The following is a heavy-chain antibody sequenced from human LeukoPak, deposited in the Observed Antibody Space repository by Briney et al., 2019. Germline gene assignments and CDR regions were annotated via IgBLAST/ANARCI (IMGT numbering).Heavy chain of an antibody. V-gene: IGHV4-61*01. CDR1: GGSVSTGSSY. Sequence: SETLSLTCTVSGGSVSTGSSYWRWLRQPPGKGLEWIGYIYYSGSTNYNPSLKSRVTISVDTSKNQFSLKLSSVTAADTAVYYCARVGTADAFDIWGQGTMVTVSS. CDR2: IYYSGST. CDR3: ARVGTADAFDI. J-gene: IGHJ3*02. D-gene: IGHD1-1*01.